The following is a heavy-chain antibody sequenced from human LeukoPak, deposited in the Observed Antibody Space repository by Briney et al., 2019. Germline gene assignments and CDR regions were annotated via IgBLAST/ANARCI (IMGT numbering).Heavy chain of an antibody. V-gene: IGHV3-23*01. CDR1: GITLSNYD. J-gene: IGHJ4*02. CDR3: AKRGVIIRVFLVGYHKEAYYFDS. CDR2: VSDSGGRT. Sequence: GGSLRLSCAVSGITLSNYDMSWVRQAPGKGLEWVAGVSDSGGRTSYADSVKGRFTISRDNPKNTLYLQMNSLRAEDTAVYFCAKRGVIIRVFLVGYHKEAYYFDSWGQGALVTVSS. D-gene: IGHD3-10*01.